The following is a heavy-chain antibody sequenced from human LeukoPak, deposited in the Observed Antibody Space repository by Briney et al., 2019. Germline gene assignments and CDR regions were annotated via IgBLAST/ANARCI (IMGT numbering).Heavy chain of an antibody. Sequence: KTSQTLSLTCTVSGGSISSGGYYWSWIRQPPGKGLEWIGYIYHSGSTYYNPSLKSRVTISVDRSKNQFSLKLSSVTAADTVVYYCARGKGDAIMTPFDYWGQGTLVTVSS. CDR2: IYHSGST. J-gene: IGHJ4*02. D-gene: IGHD3-16*01. CDR1: GGSISSGGYY. CDR3: ARGKGDAIMTPFDY. V-gene: IGHV4-30-2*01.